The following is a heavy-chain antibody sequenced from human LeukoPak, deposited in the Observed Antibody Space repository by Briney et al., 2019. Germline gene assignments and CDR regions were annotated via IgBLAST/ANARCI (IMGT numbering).Heavy chain of an antibody. D-gene: IGHD3-3*01. CDR3: AKVEDGGLSCYDFWSGYFLFDY. CDR1: GFTFSSYA. Sequence: GGSLRLSCAASGFTFSSYAMSWVRQAPGKGLEWVSAISGSGGSTYYADSVKGRFTISRDNSKNTLYLQMNSLRAEDTAVYYCAKVEDGGLSCYDFWSGYFLFDYWGQGTLVTVSS. V-gene: IGHV3-23*01. J-gene: IGHJ4*02. CDR2: ISGSGGST.